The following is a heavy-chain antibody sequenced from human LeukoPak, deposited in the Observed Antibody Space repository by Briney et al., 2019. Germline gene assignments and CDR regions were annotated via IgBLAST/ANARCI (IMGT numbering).Heavy chain of an antibody. CDR3: ARDEHHLVQGYYFDY. J-gene: IGHJ4*02. V-gene: IGHV3-7*01. Sequence: GGSLRLSCAASGFTFSDYWVGWVRQAPGKGLEWVANINQDGNDKYYVDSVKGRFTISRDNAKNSLYLQMNSLRAEDTAVYYCARDEHHLVQGYYFDYWGQGTLVTVSS. CDR2: INQDGNDK. D-gene: IGHD6-13*01. CDR1: GFTFSDYW.